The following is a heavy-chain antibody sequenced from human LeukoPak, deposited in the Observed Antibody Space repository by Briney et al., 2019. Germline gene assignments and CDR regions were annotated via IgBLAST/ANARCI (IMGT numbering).Heavy chain of an antibody. Sequence: PGGSLRLSCATSGFTFNNYWMSWVRQAPGKGLEWVANIKQNGSKTYYAASVKGRFTISRDDAKNSLYLQMNSLRAEDTAVYYCARIPYSGTWYWFDPWGQGTLVTVSS. D-gene: IGHD6-13*01. CDR1: GFTFNNYW. J-gene: IGHJ5*02. CDR2: IKQNGSKT. V-gene: IGHV3-7*03. CDR3: ARIPYSGTWYWFDP.